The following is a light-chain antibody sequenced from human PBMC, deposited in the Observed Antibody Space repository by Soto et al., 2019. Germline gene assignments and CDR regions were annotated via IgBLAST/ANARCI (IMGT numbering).Light chain of an antibody. V-gene: IGKV3-11*01. J-gene: IGKJ4*01. Sequence: EIVLTQSPATLSLSPGERATLPCRASQSVGSYLAWYQHKPGQAPRLLIYEASKRATGIPARFSGSGSGTDFTLPISSLDPEDFAVYYCQHRSNWPPTFGGGTKVEIK. CDR2: EAS. CDR1: QSVGSY. CDR3: QHRSNWPPT.